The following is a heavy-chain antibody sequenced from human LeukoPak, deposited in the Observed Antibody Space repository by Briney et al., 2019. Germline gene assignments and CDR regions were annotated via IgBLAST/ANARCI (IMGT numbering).Heavy chain of an antibody. J-gene: IGHJ3*02. CDR2: IYSGCGT. CDR1: GFTVSSNY. V-gene: IGHV3-53*01. Sequence: GGSLRLSCAASGFTVSSNYMSWVRQAPGKGVEWVSVIYSGCGTYYASSVKVRFTISRDNSKNTLYLQMNNLRAEDTPVYYCVSGKVLGALDICGQGTMVTVSS. CDR3: VSGKVLGALDI. D-gene: IGHD1-1*01.